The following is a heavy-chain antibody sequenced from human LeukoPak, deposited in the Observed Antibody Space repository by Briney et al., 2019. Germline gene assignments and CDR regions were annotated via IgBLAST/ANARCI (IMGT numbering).Heavy chain of an antibody. D-gene: IGHD4-17*01. CDR2: IYTSGST. Sequence: SETLSLTCTVSGGSISSGSYYWSWIRQPAGKELEWIGRIYTSGSTNYNPSLKSRVTISVDTSKNQFSLKLSSVTAADTAVYYCARGHDYGPGGYWGQGTLVTVSS. J-gene: IGHJ4*02. CDR3: ARGHDYGPGGY. V-gene: IGHV4-61*02. CDR1: GGSISSGSYY.